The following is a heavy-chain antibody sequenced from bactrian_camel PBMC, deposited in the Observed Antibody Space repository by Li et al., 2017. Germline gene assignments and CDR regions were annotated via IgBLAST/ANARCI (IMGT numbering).Heavy chain of an antibody. J-gene: IGHJ4*01. CDR1: LNPDSNYC. D-gene: IGHD1*01. Sequence: HVQLVESGGGSVQAGGSLRLSCAASLNPDSNYCLGWFRQAPGKEREAVAGVDGDGSILYADSVKGRFTVSRDNAKNTLYLQVNNLKTEDTAVYYCATVGLAYWGQGTQVT. CDR2: VDGDGSI. CDR3: ATVGLAY. V-gene: IGHV3S53*01.